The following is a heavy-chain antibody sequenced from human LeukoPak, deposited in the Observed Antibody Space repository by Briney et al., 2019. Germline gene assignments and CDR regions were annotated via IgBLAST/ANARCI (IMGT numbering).Heavy chain of an antibody. CDR3: SRDYTVTGYFDY. V-gene: IGHV3-30*03. CDR2: ISYDGSNK. J-gene: IGHJ4*02. Sequence: PGGSLRLSCAASGFTFSSYGMHWVRQAPGKGLEWVAVISYDGSNKYYADSVKGRFTISRDNSKNTLYLQMNSLRAEDTAVYYCSRDYTVTGYFDYWGQGTLVTVSS. D-gene: IGHD4-17*01. CDR1: GFTFSSYG.